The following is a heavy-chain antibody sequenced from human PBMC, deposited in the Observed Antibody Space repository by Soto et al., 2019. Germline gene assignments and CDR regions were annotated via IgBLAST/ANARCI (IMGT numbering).Heavy chain of an antibody. J-gene: IGHJ4*02. D-gene: IGHD3-10*01. CDR3: ARVGGFGATTIDY. CDR2: IYYSGST. Sequence: QVQLQESGPGLVKPSQTLSLTCTVSGGSISSGDYYWSWIRQPPGKGLEWIGYIYYSGSTYYNPSLQCRVTIPVDTSKNQFSLKLSSVTAADTAVYYCARVGGFGATTIDYWGQGTLVTVSS. V-gene: IGHV4-30-4*01. CDR1: GGSISSGDYY.